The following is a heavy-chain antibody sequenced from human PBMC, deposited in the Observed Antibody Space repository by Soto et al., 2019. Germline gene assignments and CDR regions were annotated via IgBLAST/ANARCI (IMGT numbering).Heavy chain of an antibody. CDR1: GFTFSSYG. J-gene: IGHJ3*02. Sequence: PGGSLRLSCAASGFTFSSYGMHWVRQAPGKGLEWVAVISYDGSNKYYADSVKGRFTISRDNSKNTLYLQMNSLRAEDTAVYYCAKPGSSGWRPMGAFDIWGQGTMVTVSS. V-gene: IGHV3-30*18. CDR2: ISYDGSNK. CDR3: AKPGSSGWRPMGAFDI. D-gene: IGHD6-19*01.